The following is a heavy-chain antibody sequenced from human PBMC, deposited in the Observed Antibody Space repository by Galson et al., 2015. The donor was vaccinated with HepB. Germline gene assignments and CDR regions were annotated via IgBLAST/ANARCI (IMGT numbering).Heavy chain of an antibody. V-gene: IGHV3-23*01. Sequence: SLRLSCAASGFTFNKYGMTWVRQAPGKGLECVSAVSVSGGSTDYADSVKGRFTISRDNSKNTLYLQMNSLRAEDTALYYCAKGTTDIDYWGQGTLVTVSS. J-gene: IGHJ4*02. CDR2: VSVSGGST. CDR3: AKGTTDIDY. CDR1: GFTFNKYG. D-gene: IGHD1-1*01.